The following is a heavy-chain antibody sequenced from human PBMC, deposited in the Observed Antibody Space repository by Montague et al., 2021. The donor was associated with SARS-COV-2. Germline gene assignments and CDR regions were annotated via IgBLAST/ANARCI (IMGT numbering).Heavy chain of an antibody. V-gene: IGHV3-66*01. CDR2: LFSGGNT. Sequence: SLRLSCAASGFIVSSTYMNWVRQAPGKGLEWVSTLFSGGNTFYADSVRGRFTISRDNSKNTLYLQMNSLRVDDTAVYSCAILPGTIVDYFGMDVWGKGTTVTVSS. CDR3: AILPGTIVDYFGMDV. D-gene: IGHD1-1*01. J-gene: IGHJ6*04. CDR1: GFIVSSTY.